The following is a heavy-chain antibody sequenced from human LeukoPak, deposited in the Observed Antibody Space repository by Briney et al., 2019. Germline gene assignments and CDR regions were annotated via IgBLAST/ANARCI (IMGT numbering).Heavy chain of an antibody. V-gene: IGHV3-21*01. Sequence: PGGSLRLSCAASGFTFDDYGMSWVRQAPGKGLEWVSSITSSSSNIYYADSVKGRFTISRDNARNSLYLQMNSLRAEDTAVYYCARPRGYYGGWFDPWGQGTLVTVSS. D-gene: IGHD3-22*01. CDR1: GFTFDDYG. J-gene: IGHJ5*02. CDR3: ARPRGYYGGWFDP. CDR2: ITSSSSNI.